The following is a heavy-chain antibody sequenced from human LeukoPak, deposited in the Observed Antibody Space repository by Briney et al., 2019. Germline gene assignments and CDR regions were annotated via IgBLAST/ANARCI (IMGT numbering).Heavy chain of an antibody. J-gene: IGHJ6*03. Sequence: SETLSLTCTVSGGSISSSYWSWIRQPPGKGLEWIGYIYYSGNTNYNPSLKSRVTISVDTSKNQFSLKLSSVTAADTAVYYCARVFDSGSQAYFYYMDVWGKGTTVTISS. CDR2: IYYSGNT. D-gene: IGHD3-10*01. V-gene: IGHV4-59*01. CDR1: GGSISSSY. CDR3: ARVFDSGSQAYFYYMDV.